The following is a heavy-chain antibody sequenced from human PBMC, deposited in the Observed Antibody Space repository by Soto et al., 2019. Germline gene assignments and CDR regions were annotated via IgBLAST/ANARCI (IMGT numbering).Heavy chain of an antibody. Sequence: GGSLRLSCSASGFTFNSYGIHWVRQAPGKGLEWVAVISHDGSKTNYADSVKGRVTISRDNSKNTLYLQMNSLRAEDTAVYYCAKERTYYYGSGSYHHYGMDVWGQGTTVTVSS. CDR3: AKERTYYYGSGSYHHYGMDV. J-gene: IGHJ6*02. V-gene: IGHV3-30*18. D-gene: IGHD3-10*01. CDR1: GFTFNSYG. CDR2: ISHDGSKT.